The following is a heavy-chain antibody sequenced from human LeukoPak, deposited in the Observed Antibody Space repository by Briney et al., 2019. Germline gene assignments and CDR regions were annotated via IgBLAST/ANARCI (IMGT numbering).Heavy chain of an antibody. J-gene: IGHJ4*02. Sequence: ASVKVSCKASGSTFSSYAISWVRQAPGQGLEWMGRIIPILGIANYAQKFQGRVTITADKSTSTAYMELSSLRSEDTAVYYCARGDYCSSTSCLIFDYWGQGTLVTVSS. D-gene: IGHD2-2*01. CDR2: IIPILGIA. CDR3: ARGDYCSSTSCLIFDY. V-gene: IGHV1-69*04. CDR1: GSTFSSYA.